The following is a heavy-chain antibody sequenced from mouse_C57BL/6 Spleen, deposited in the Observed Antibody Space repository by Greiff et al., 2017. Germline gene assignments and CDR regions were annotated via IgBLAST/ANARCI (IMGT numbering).Heavy chain of an antibody. J-gene: IGHJ2*01. CDR1: GFNIKDDY. V-gene: IGHV14-4*01. CDR2: IDPENGDT. D-gene: IGHD1-1*01. CDR3: TTVVGGPFFDY. Sequence: EVQLQQSGAELVRPGASVKLSCTASGFNIKDDYMHWVKQRPEQGLEWIGWIDPENGDTEYASKFQGKATITADTSSNTAYLQLSSLTSEDTAVYYCTTVVGGPFFDYWGQGTTLTVSS.